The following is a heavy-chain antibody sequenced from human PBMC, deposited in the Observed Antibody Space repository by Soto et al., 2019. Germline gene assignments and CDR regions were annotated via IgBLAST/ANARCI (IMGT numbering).Heavy chain of an antibody. D-gene: IGHD1-1*01. V-gene: IGHV4-31*03. J-gene: IGHJ4*02. CDR1: GGSISTGGYY. Sequence: SETLSLTCTVSGGSISTGGYYWSWIRQHPGKGLGWIGYIYYSGSSSYNLSLKGRLTISVDTSKNQFSLKLSSVTAADTAVYYCASTRDYFDYWGQGILVTVSS. CDR3: ASTRDYFDY. CDR2: IYYSGSS.